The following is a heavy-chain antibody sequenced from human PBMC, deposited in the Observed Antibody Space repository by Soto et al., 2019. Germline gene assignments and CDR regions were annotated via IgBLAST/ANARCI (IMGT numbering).Heavy chain of an antibody. D-gene: IGHD2-2*01. Sequence: QVQLVQSGAEVKKPGSSVKVSCKASGGTFSSYTISWVRQAPGQGLEWMGRIIPILGIANYAQKFQGRVTITADKSTSTAYMELSSLRSDDTAVYYCAVGGGIVVVPAATDYYMDVWGKGTTVTVSS. CDR3: AVGGGIVVVPAATDYYMDV. J-gene: IGHJ6*03. CDR1: GGTFSSYT. CDR2: IIPILGIA. V-gene: IGHV1-69*02.